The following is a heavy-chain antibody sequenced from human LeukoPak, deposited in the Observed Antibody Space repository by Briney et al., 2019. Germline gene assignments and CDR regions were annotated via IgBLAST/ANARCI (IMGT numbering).Heavy chain of an antibody. CDR1: GFTVYSNY. CDR3: ARGSYGDYDY. V-gene: IGHV3-53*01. Sequence: PGGSLRLSCAASGFTVYSNYMSWVRQAPGKGLEWVSIIYSGGTTYYADSVRGRFTISRDNAKNSLFLQMNSLRAEDTAVYYCARGSYGDYDYWGQGTLVTVSS. CDR2: IYSGGTT. D-gene: IGHD4-17*01. J-gene: IGHJ4*02.